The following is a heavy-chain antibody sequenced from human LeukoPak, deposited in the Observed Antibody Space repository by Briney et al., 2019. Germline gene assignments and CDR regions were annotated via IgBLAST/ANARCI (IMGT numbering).Heavy chain of an antibody. V-gene: IGHV4-59*08. Sequence: PSETLSLTCKVSGVSISNYYWTWIRQPPGKALEWIGYIFNTGGTNYNPSLKSRATISLDTSQNQVSLELKSVTAADTAVYYCARQSRYYYMDVWGRGTTVTVSS. CDR3: ARQSRYYYMDV. J-gene: IGHJ6*03. CDR2: IFNTGGT. CDR1: GVSISNYY.